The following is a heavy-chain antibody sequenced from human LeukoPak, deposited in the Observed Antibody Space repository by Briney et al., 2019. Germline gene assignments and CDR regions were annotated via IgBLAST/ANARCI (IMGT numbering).Heavy chain of an antibody. D-gene: IGHD6-13*01. J-gene: IGHJ6*02. CDR3: ARVRSAAGDYYYYGMDV. CDR2: IWYDGSNK. V-gene: IGHV3-33*01. CDR1: GFTFSSYG. Sequence: GGSLRLSCAASGFTFSSYGMHWVRQAPGKGLGWVAVIWYDGSNKYYADSVKGRFTISRDNSKNTLYLQMNSLRAEDTAVYYCARVRSAAGDYYYYGMDVWGQGTTVTVSS.